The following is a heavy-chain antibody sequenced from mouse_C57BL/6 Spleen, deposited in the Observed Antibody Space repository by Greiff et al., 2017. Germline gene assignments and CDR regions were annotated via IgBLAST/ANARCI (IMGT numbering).Heavy chain of an antibody. CDR1: GYTFTDYT. D-gene: IGHD1-1*01. CDR3: ARSSYSGSSYDAMDY. Sequence: QVQLQQSDAELVKPGASVKISCKASGYTFTDYTIHWMKQRPEQGLEWIGYIYPCDGSTKYNEKFKGKATLTADTSSSTAYMQLNSLTSEDSADYFCARSSYSGSSYDAMDYWGQGTSVTVSS. CDR2: IYPCDGST. V-gene: IGHV1-78*01. J-gene: IGHJ4*01.